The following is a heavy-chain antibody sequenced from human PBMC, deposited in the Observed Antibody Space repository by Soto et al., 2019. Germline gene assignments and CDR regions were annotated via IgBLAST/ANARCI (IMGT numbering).Heavy chain of an antibody. Sequence: ASVKVSCTASGYTFTSYDINWVRQATGQGLEWMGWMNPNSGNTGYAQKFQGRVTMTRNTSISTAYMELSSLRSEDTAVYYCARVGGITIFGVVINYNYYYMDVWGKGTTVTVSS. J-gene: IGHJ6*03. CDR2: MNPNSGNT. CDR3: ARVGGITIFGVVINYNYYYMDV. CDR1: GYTFTSYD. V-gene: IGHV1-8*01. D-gene: IGHD3-3*01.